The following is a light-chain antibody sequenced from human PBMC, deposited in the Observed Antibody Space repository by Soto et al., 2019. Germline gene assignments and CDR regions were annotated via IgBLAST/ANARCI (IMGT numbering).Light chain of an antibody. CDR3: QQYDYWPPIT. Sequence: EIVMTQSPATLSVSPGERATLSCRASQSVSSNLAWYQQKPGQAPRLLIYGASTRATGIPARFSGSGSGREFSLTISSLQSEDSAVYYCQQYDYWPPITFGQGTRLEFK. V-gene: IGKV3-15*01. CDR1: QSVSSN. CDR2: GAS. J-gene: IGKJ5*01.